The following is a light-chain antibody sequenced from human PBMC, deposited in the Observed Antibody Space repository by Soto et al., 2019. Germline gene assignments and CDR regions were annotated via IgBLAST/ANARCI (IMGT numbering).Light chain of an antibody. Sequence: QSVLTQPPSVSAAPGQEVTISCSGSSSNIGNNYVSWYQQLPGTAPKLLIYENNKRPSGIPDRFSGSKSGTSATLGITGLQTGDEADYYCGTWDSSLSAAVFGGGTQLTVL. J-gene: IGLJ7*01. V-gene: IGLV1-51*02. CDR3: GTWDSSLSAAV. CDR2: ENN. CDR1: SSNIGNNY.